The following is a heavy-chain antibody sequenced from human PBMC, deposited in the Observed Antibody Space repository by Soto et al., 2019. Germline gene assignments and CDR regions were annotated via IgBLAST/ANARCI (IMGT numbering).Heavy chain of an antibody. CDR1: GASISSGDYY. J-gene: IGHJ1*01. D-gene: IGHD3-10*01. CDR3: ARVSLVRGVEDFQH. CDR2: IYYSGST. Sequence: SETLSLTCPVSGASISSGDYYWSWIRQPPGKGLEWIGYIYYSGSTYYNPSLKSRVTISVDTSKNQFSLKLSSVTAADTAVYYCARVSLVRGVEDFQHWGQGTLVTVSS. V-gene: IGHV4-30-4*01.